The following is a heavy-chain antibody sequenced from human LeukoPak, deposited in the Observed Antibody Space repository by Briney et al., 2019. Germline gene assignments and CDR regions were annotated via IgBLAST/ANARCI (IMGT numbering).Heavy chain of an antibody. Sequence: GGSLRLSCAASGFTFSGYSMNWVRQAPGKGLEWVSSISSSSSYIYYADSVKGRFTISRDNAKNSLYLQMNSLRAEDTAVYYCARDHEMNYDILTGSHPNVDYWGQGTLVTVSS. J-gene: IGHJ4*02. D-gene: IGHD3-9*01. CDR3: ARDHEMNYDILTGSHPNVDY. CDR2: ISSSSSYI. CDR1: GFTFSGYS. V-gene: IGHV3-21*01.